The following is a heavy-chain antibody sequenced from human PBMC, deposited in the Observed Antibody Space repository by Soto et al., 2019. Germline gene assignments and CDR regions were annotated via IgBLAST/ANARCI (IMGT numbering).Heavy chain of an antibody. V-gene: IGHV1-2*04. CDR1: GYTFTGYY. CDR3: ARDITGTRTGAFEPAYYFDY. Sequence: ASVKVSCKASGYTFTGYYMHWVRQAPGQGLEWMGWINPNSGGTNYAQKFQGWVTMTRDTSISTAYMELSRLRSDDTAVYYCARDITGTRTGAFEPAYYFDYWGQGTLVTVSS. J-gene: IGHJ4*02. CDR2: INPNSGGT. D-gene: IGHD1-7*01.